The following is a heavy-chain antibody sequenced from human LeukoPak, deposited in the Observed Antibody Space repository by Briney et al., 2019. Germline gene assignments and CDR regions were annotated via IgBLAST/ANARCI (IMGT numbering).Heavy chain of an antibody. J-gene: IGHJ5*02. CDR1: GDFITTTDHY. Sequence: SETLSLTCTVSGDFITTTDHYWGWIRQSPEKGLEWIGNIYYSGITDDNPSLKSRVTMSVDTSKNQFSLKLSSVTAADTAVYYCARGLTITPWGQGTLVTVSS. V-gene: IGHV4-39*07. CDR2: IYYSGIT. D-gene: IGHD5-12*01. CDR3: ARGLTITP.